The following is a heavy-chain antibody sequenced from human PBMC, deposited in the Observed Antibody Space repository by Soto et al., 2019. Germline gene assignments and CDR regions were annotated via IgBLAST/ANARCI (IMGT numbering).Heavy chain of an antibody. V-gene: IGHV1-58*02. Sequence: ATVRCRVSGSTFTSSAIQWVRQARGQRLEWIGWMFVGSGNTNYSQEFQERVTITRDKSTSTAYMELSSLRYEDTAVYYCSVSYAYYGMDVWGQGTTVTVSS. CDR1: GSTFTSSA. CDR3: SVSYAYYGMDV. D-gene: IGHD3-16*01. CDR2: MFVGSGNT. J-gene: IGHJ6*02.